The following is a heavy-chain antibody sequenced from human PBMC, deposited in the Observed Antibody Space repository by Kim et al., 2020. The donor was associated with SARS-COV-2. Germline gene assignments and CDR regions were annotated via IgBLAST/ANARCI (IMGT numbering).Heavy chain of an antibody. D-gene: IGHD5-18*01. J-gene: IGHJ4*02. Sequence: SETLSLTCSVSGGSVNSFSYYWAWIRQSPDKGLEWIGTVHRSGTTFYNPSLKNRVTISADTSKNQFSLNLNSLTASDTAIYYCARRDTYTFDYWGQGTV. CDR3: ARRDTYTFDY. CDR1: GGSVNSFSYY. CDR2: VHRSGTT. V-gene: IGHV4-39*01.